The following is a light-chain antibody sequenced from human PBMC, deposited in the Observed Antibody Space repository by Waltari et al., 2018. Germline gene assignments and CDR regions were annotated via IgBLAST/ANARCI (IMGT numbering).Light chain of an antibody. V-gene: IGKV3-11*01. CDR3: QQRSNWPRT. CDR1: QSVSSY. J-gene: IGKJ1*01. Sequence: EIVLTQSQATLSLSPGERATLSCRASQSVSSYLAWYQQKPGQAPRLLSYDPSRGATGIPARFGGSRSGTYVTLTISSLEPEDFAVYYWQQRSNWPRTFGQGTKVEI. CDR2: DPS.